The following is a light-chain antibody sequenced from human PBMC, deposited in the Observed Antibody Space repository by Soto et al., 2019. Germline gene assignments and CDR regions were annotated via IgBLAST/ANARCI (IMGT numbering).Light chain of an antibody. J-gene: IGKJ1*01. CDR3: QQYNSYSWT. Sequence: DIQMTQSPSTLSASVGDRVTITCRASQSVNNWLAWYQQKPGKAPKLLIYKASTLQTGVPSRFSGSGSGTDFTLTISSLQPDDAGAYYCQQYNSYSWTFGQGTKVEI. CDR2: KAS. CDR1: QSVNNW. V-gene: IGKV1-5*03.